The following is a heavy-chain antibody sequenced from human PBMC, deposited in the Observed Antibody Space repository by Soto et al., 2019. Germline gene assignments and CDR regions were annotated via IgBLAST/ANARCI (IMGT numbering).Heavy chain of an antibody. Sequence: SETLSLTYTVSAGSVRSCDYHWSWIRQPPGKGLEWIGYIYYSGNTNYNPSLKSRVIISVDTSKNLFSLKLTSVTAADTAVYYCARIPVDTSMIYWLDPWGQGTLVTVS. CDR3: ARIPVDTSMIYWLDP. D-gene: IGHD5-18*01. J-gene: IGHJ5*02. CDR2: IYYSGNT. V-gene: IGHV4-61*08. CDR1: AGSVRSCDYH.